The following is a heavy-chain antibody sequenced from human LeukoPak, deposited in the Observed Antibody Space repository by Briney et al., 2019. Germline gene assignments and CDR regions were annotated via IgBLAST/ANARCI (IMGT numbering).Heavy chain of an antibody. CDR1: GFTFSDYY. V-gene: IGHV4-34*01. D-gene: IGHD6-13*01. J-gene: IGHJ1*01. CDR2: INHSGST. Sequence: PGGSLRLSCAASGFTFSDYYMSWIRQPPGKGLEWIGEINHSGSTNYNPSLKSRVTISVDTSKNQFPLKLSSVTAADTAVYYCARGGSSSWYRGYFQHWGQGTLVTVSS. CDR3: ARGGSSSWYRGYFQH.